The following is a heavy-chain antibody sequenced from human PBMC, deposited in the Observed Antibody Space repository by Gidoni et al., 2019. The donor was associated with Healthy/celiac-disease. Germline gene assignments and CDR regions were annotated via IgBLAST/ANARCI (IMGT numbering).Heavy chain of an antibody. J-gene: IGHJ5*02. CDR2: ISGSGGST. D-gene: IGHD3-16*02. CDR3: AKTSLMITFGGVIDNWFDP. V-gene: IGHV3-23*01. CDR1: GFTFSRYA. Sequence: EVQLLESGGGLVQPGGSLRLSCSDSGFTFSRYAISWFRKAPGKGLEWVSAISGSGGSTYYADSVKGRFTISRDNSKNTLYLQMNSLRAEDTAVYYCAKTSLMITFGGVIDNWFDPWGQGTLVTVSS.